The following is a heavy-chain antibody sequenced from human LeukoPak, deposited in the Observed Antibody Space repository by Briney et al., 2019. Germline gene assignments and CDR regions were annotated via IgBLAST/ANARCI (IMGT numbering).Heavy chain of an antibody. CDR3: ARDHLTMDPWLDH. J-gene: IGHJ4*02. Sequence: GSLSLSCAASGFTFSNYPMTWVRPPPGEGLEWVSSISSSTSYIYYADSVKGRFTISRDNARNSLYLQMNSLRAEDTAVYYCARDHLTMDPWLDHWGQGTLVTVSS. CDR1: GFTFSNYP. CDR2: ISSSTSYI. V-gene: IGHV3-21*01. D-gene: IGHD3-10*01.